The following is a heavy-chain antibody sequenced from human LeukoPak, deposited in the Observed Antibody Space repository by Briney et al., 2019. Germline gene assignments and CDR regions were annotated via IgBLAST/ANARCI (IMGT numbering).Heavy chain of an antibody. CDR2: IYYSGST. Sequence: SETLSLTCTVSGGSISRGGYYWSWIRQHPGKGLEWIGYIYYSGSTYYNPSLKSRVTISVDTSKNQFSLKLSSVTAADTAVYYCARAPGEYSSSSDYYYMDVWGNGTTVTVSS. V-gene: IGHV4-31*03. D-gene: IGHD6-6*01. CDR3: ARAPGEYSSSSDYYYMDV. CDR1: GGSISRGGYY. J-gene: IGHJ6*03.